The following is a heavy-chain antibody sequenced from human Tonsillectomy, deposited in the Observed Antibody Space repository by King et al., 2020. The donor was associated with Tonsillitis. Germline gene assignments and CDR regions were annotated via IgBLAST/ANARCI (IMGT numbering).Heavy chain of an antibody. CDR2: IKSKTDGGTT. CDR3: XTXXQGLXRXXYYYGMDV. CDR1: GFTFSNAW. V-gene: IGHV3-15*01. Sequence: VQLVESGGGLVKPGGSLRLSCAASGFTFSNAWMSWVRQAPGKXLEWVGRIKSKTDGGTTDYAAPVKGRFXISRDDSKNXRYRQMNSLTTEDTPVYYCXTXXQGLXRXXYYYGMDVWGQXTXVTVSS. J-gene: IGHJ6*02.